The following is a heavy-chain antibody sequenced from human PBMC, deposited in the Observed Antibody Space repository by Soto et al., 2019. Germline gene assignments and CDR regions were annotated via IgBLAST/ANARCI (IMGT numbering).Heavy chain of an antibody. Sequence: QVRLQESGPGLVKPSETLSLTCTVSGASISRYYWSWIRQSPGKGLEWIGYWYNTGSTISNPSHKSPVTKSVDTSKNQFSLKMNSVTAADTAVYYWARDLWGYCGCDCFPLDVWGQGTTGTVSS. CDR3: ARDLWGYCGCDCFPLDV. J-gene: IGHJ6*02. D-gene: IGHD2-21*02. CDR2: WYNTGST. CDR1: GASISRYY. V-gene: IGHV4-59*01.